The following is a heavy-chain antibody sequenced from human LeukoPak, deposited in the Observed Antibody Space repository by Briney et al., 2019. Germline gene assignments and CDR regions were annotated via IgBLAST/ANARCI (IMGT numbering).Heavy chain of an antibody. D-gene: IGHD2-15*01. CDR1: GFTFTNAY. Sequence: PGGSLRLSCEVSGFTFTNAYMSWVRQVPGRGLEWVGRIKTNADGGTTDYAAHVKGRFTISRDNSKNTLYLQMNSLTTEDTGVYYCTRPLGGIDVFDYWGQGTLVSVSS. CDR2: IKTNADGGTT. J-gene: IGHJ4*02. V-gene: IGHV3-15*01. CDR3: TRPLGGIDVFDY.